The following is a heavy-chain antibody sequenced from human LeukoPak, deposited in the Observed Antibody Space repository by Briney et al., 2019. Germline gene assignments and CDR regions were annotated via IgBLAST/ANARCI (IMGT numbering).Heavy chain of an antibody. Sequence: QTGGSLRLSCAASGFTFSVYSMSWVRQAPGKGLEWVSTISGSDGTTYYADSVKGRSTISRDNSKNTLYLQMSSLRAEDTAVYYCAKENTIFGVVTRFDYWGQGTLLAVSS. CDR1: GFTFSVYS. D-gene: IGHD3-3*01. V-gene: IGHV3-23*01. CDR3: AKENTIFGVVTRFDY. J-gene: IGHJ4*02. CDR2: ISGSDGTT.